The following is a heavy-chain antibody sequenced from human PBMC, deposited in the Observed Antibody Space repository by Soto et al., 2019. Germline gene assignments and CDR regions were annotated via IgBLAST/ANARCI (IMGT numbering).Heavy chain of an antibody. D-gene: IGHD6-13*01. CDR1: GFTVSSNY. V-gene: IGHV3-66*02. CDR3: ASPPPYSSSWYGEYFQH. J-gene: IGHJ1*01. Sequence: GGSLRLSCAASGFTVSSNYMSWVRQAPGKGLEWVSVIYSGGSTYYADSVKGRFTISRDNSKNTLYLQMNSLRAEDTAVYYCASPPPYSSSWYGEYFQHWGQGTLVTVSS. CDR2: IYSGGST.